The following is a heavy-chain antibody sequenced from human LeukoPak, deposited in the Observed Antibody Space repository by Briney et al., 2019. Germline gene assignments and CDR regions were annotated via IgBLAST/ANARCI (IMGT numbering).Heavy chain of an antibody. V-gene: IGHV4-34*01. CDR2: INHSGST. CDR3: AGMVRGYMDV. D-gene: IGHD3-10*01. CDR1: GGSFSGYY. J-gene: IGHJ6*03. Sequence: SETLSLTCAVYGGSFSGYYWSWIRQPPGKGLEWIGEINHSGSTNYNPSLKSRVTISVDTSKDQFSLKLSSVTAADTAVYYCAGMVRGYMDVRGKGTTVTISS.